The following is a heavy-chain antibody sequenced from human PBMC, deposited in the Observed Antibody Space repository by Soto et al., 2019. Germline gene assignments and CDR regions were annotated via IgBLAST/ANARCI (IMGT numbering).Heavy chain of an antibody. Sequence: QVQLQESGPGLVMPSGTLSLTCAVSGASISSNDWWNWVRQPPGKGLEWIGEIYHGGTTIYNPSLNSPVSISIDESKNHFSLKLTSVTAADTAVYYCARDFKAPKDAWAFAYWGQGILVTVSS. D-gene: IGHD3-16*01. J-gene: IGHJ4*02. V-gene: IGHV4-4*02. CDR3: ARDFKAPKDAWAFAY. CDR2: IYHGGTT. CDR1: GASISSNDW.